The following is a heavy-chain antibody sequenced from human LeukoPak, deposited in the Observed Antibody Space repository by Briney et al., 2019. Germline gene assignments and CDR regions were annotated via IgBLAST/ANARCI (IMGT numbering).Heavy chain of an antibody. CDR2: IYYSGST. CDR3: AREQRRGYGAKYYFDY. CDR1: GGSVSSGDYC. J-gene: IGHJ4*02. D-gene: IGHD5-12*01. Sequence: TSSETLSLTCTVSGGSVSSGDYCWSWIRQPPGKGLEWIGCIYYSGSTNYNPSLKSRVTVSVDTSKNQFSLKLSSVTAADTAVYYCAREQRRGYGAKYYFDYWGQGTLVTVSS. V-gene: IGHV4-61*08.